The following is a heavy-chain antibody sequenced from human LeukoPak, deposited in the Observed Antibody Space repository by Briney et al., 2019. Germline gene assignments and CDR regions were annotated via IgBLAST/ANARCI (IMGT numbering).Heavy chain of an antibody. CDR3: ARDIVLMVYAIRRDNNWFDP. D-gene: IGHD2-8*01. CDR2: ISAYNGNT. CDR1: GYTFTSYG. J-gene: IGHJ5*02. Sequence: GASVKVSCKASGYTFTSYGISWVRQAPGQGLEWMGGISAYNGNTNYAQRLQGRVTMTTDTSTSTAYMELRSLRSDDTAVYYCARDIVLMVYAIRRDNNWFDPWGQGTLVTVSS. V-gene: IGHV1-18*01.